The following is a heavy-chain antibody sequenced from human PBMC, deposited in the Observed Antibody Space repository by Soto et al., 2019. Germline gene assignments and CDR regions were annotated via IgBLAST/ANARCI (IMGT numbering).Heavy chain of an antibody. V-gene: IGHV4-59*01. CDR2: IYYSGST. CDR1: GGSISSYY. J-gene: IGHJ5*02. D-gene: IGHD3-3*01. Sequence: SETLSLTCTVSGGSISSYYWSWIRQPPGKGLEWIGYIYYSGSTNYNPSLKSRVTISVDTSKNQFSLKLSSVTAADTAVYYCARDRYYDFWSGSRWFDPWGQGTLVTVSS. CDR3: ARDRYYDFWSGSRWFDP.